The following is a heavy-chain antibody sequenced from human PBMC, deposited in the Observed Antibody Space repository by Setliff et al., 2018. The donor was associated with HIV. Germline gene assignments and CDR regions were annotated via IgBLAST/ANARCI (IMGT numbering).Heavy chain of an antibody. V-gene: IGHV1-18*01. J-gene: IGHJ3*02. CDR3: ARDWGSWDAFDI. CDR1: GYSFTAYG. Sequence: GASVKVSCKASGYSFTAYGISWVRQAPGQGFEWMGWINIDSGHTNFAQKFQDRVTVTTDTSTNTTYMELSSLRSDDTAVYYCARDWGSWDAFDIWGQGTLVTVSS. D-gene: IGHD3-16*01. CDR2: INIDSGHT.